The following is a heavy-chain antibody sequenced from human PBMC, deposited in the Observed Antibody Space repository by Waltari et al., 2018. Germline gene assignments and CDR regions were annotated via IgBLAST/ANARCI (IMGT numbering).Heavy chain of an antibody. J-gene: IGHJ4*02. CDR1: GYTFTNYG. V-gene: IGHV1-18*01. D-gene: IGHD3-10*01. Sequence: QIQLVQSGAEVKKPGASVKVSCKASGYTFTNYGISWVRQAPGQGLEWMGWFRVYNGNTNYAKKRQGRVTMTTDTSTSTAYMELRGLRSDDTAVYYCARGVPGSWPDYYVDHWGQGTLVTVSS. CDR3: ARGVPGSWPDYYVDH. CDR2: FRVYNGNT.